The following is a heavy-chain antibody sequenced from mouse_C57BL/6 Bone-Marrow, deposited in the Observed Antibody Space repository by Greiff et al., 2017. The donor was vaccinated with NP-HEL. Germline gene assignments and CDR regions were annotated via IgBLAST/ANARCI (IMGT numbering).Heavy chain of an antibody. Sequence: QVQLQQPGAELVKPGASVKMSCKASGYTFTSYWITWVKQRPGQGLEWIGDIYPGSGSTNYNEKFKSKATLTVDTSSSTAYMQLSSLTSEDSAVYYCARYTTVVARDYWVQGTTLTVSS. CDR2: IYPGSGST. V-gene: IGHV1-55*01. D-gene: IGHD1-1*01. CDR3: ARYTTVVARDY. CDR1: GYTFTSYW. J-gene: IGHJ2*01.